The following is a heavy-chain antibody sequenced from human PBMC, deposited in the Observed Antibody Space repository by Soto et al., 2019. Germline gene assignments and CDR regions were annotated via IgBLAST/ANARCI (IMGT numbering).Heavy chain of an antibody. CDR2: IIPIFHTA. CDR3: ARGSLLYSGYDSDYYYGMDV. D-gene: IGHD5-12*01. Sequence: QVQVVQSGAEVKKPGSSVKVSCKASGGTFSSYAISWVRQAPGQGLEWMGGIIPIFHTANYAQKFQGRVTMTADDSTSAAYMELTSLRSEDWAVYFCARGSLLYSGYDSDYYYGMDVWGQGTTVTVSS. J-gene: IGHJ6*02. V-gene: IGHV1-69*01. CDR1: GGTFSSYA.